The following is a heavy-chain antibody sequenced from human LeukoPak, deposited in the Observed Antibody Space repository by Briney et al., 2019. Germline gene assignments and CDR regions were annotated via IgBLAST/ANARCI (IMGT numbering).Heavy chain of an antibody. Sequence: ASVKVSCKASGYTFTSYGISWVRQAPGQGLEWMGWISAYNGNTNYAQKLQGRVTMTTDTSTSTAYMELRSLRSDGTAVYYCARRVAASDYYYYYYMDVWGKGTTVTVSS. D-gene: IGHD2-15*01. V-gene: IGHV1-18*01. CDR2: ISAYNGNT. CDR3: ARRVAASDYYYYYYMDV. J-gene: IGHJ6*03. CDR1: GYTFTSYG.